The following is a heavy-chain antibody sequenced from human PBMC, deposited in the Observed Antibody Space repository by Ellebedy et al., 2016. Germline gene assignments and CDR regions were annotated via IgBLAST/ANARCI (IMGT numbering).Heavy chain of an antibody. CDR3: ARGWGGYGGYDTSDFDY. CDR2: VAPNNGAT. D-gene: IGHD5-12*01. V-gene: IGHV1-2*02. CDR1: GYTVTGYY. J-gene: IGHJ4*02. Sequence: ASVKVSXXASGYTVTGYYLHWVRQAPGQGLEWMGWVAPNNGATRYAQKFQGRVTMTRDTSLTTVYMEMSRLKSDDTAVYYCARGWGGYGGYDTSDFDYWGKGTLVTVSS.